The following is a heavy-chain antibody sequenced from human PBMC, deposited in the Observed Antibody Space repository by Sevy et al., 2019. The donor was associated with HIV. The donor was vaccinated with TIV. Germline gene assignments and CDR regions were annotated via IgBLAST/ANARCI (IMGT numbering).Heavy chain of an antibody. J-gene: IGHJ4*02. CDR3: AGENAWGRGYS. D-gene: IGHD1-26*01. V-gene: IGHV4-59*08. CDR2: IYYNGHI. CDR1: GGSITSLY. Sequence: KAAETLSLTCTVSGGSITSLYWNWIRQPPGKGLEWIANIYYNGHINYNPSLKSRVTLSLDTSKNRFSLRLGSVTAADTAMYYCAGENAWGRGYSWGQGTLVTVSS.